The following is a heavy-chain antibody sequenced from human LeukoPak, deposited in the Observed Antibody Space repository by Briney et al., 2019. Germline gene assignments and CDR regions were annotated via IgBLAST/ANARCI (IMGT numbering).Heavy chain of an antibody. V-gene: IGHV1-24*01. J-gene: IGHJ5*02. D-gene: IGHD2-2*01. CDR3: ARLPHYCSSTSCNRRWFDP. CDR1: GYTLTELS. CDR2: FDPEDGET. Sequence: ASVKVSCKVSGYTLTELSMHWVRQAPGTGLEWMGGFDPEDGETIYAQKFQGRVTMTEDTSTDTAYMELSSLRSEDTAVYYCARLPHYCSSTSCNRRWFDPWGQGTLVTVSS.